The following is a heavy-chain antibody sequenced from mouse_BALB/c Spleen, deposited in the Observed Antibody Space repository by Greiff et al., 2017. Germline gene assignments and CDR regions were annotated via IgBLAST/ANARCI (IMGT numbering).Heavy chain of an antibody. CDR2: ISDGGSYT. J-gene: IGHJ2*01. D-gene: IGHD2-4*01. CDR1: GFTFSDYY. CDR3: ARDNDYGFDY. Sequence: VQLKESGGGLVKPGGSLKLSCAASGFTFSDYYMYWVRQTPEKRLEWVATISDGGSYTYYPDSVKGRFTISRDNAKNNLYLQMSSLKSEDTAMYYCARDNDYGFDYWGQGTTLTVSS. V-gene: IGHV5-4*02.